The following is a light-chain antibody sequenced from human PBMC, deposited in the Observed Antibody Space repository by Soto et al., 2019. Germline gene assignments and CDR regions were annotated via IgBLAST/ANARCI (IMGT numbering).Light chain of an antibody. Sequence: AIQLTQSPSSLSASVGDSVTITCRASQGLGMSLTWYQQTPGRAPELMVYGSPTLESGVPSRFSGSRSGTDFTLTISSLQPQDFGTYYFQQGDDTPYTFGHGTKLDI. J-gene: IGKJ2*01. V-gene: IGKV1-13*02. CDR1: QGLGMS. CDR2: GSP. CDR3: QQGDDTPYT.